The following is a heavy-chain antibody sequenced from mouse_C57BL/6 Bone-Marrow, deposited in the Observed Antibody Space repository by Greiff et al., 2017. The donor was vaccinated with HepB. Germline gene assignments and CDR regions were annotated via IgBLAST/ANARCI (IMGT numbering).Heavy chain of an antibody. V-gene: IGHV3-1*01. J-gene: IGHJ3*01. CDR3: ARGETAQARAWFAY. CDR1: GYSITSGYD. D-gene: IGHD3-2*02. CDR2: ISYSGST. Sequence: VQLQQSGPGMVKPSQSLSLTCTVTGYSITSGYDWHWIRHFPGNKLEWMGYISYSGSTNYNPSLKSRISITHDTSKNHFFLKLNSVTTEDTATYYCARGETAQARAWFAYWGQGTLVTVSA.